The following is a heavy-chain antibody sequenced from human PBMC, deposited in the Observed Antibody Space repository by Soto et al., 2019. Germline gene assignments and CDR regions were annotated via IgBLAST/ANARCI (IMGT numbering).Heavy chain of an antibody. CDR3: AKDWGLSPGYGMDV. Sequence: GGSLRLSCAASGFTFSSYGMHWVRQAPGKGLEWVAVISYDGSNKYCADSVKGRFTISRDNSKNTLYLQMNSLRAEDTAVYYCAKDWGLSPGYGMDVWGQGTTVTVSS. V-gene: IGHV3-30*18. CDR1: GFTFSSYG. J-gene: IGHJ6*02. D-gene: IGHD3-16*01. CDR2: ISYDGSNK.